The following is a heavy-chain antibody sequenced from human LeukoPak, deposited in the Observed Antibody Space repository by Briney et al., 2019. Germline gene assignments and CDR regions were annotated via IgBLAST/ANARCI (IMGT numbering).Heavy chain of an antibody. J-gene: IGHJ4*02. CDR2: ISYDGSTK. D-gene: IGHD3-10*01. V-gene: IGHV3-30*04. Sequence: GGSLRLSCAASGFSFSSYAMHWVRQVPGKGLEWLTIISYDGSTKYHADSVKDRFTVSRDNSKKTLCLQMKSLRAEDTAVYYCARDWRFGEFIFDYWGQGTLVTVSS. CDR1: GFSFSSYA. CDR3: ARDWRFGEFIFDY.